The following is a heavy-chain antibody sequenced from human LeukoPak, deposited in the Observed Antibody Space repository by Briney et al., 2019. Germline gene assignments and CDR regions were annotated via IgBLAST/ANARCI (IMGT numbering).Heavy chain of an antibody. D-gene: IGHD4-17*01. J-gene: IGHJ4*02. CDR3: ALGGSYGDYGSYFDY. CDR1: GFSCSTYA. Sequence: GGSLRLFCAASGFSCSTYAMSRVRQSPGLRLDWVSAVSGSGGSTYCAGSVKGRCTISSDNSKNTLYLQMNSLRAEDTAVYYCALGGSYGDYGSYFDYWGQGTLVTVSS. V-gene: IGHV3-23*01. CDR2: VSGSGGST.